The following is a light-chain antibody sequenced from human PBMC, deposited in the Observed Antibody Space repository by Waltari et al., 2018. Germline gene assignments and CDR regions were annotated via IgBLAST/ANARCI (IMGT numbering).Light chain of an antibody. Sequence: EIVLTQSPGTLSLSPGERATLSCRASQSVSSSYLAWYQQKPGQAPRLLIYGASSRATGIPDRFSGSGSGTDFTLTISRLEPEDFAVYYCQQYNNWPPMYTFGQGTKLEIK. CDR1: QSVSSSY. J-gene: IGKJ2*01. CDR3: QQYNNWPPMYT. V-gene: IGKV3-20*01. CDR2: GAS.